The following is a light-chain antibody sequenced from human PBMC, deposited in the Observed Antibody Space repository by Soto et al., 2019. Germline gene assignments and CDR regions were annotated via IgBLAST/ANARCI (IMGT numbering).Light chain of an antibody. CDR1: QSVSNNY. CDR3: QHYNTFSFYT. Sequence: EIVLTQSPGTLSLSPGERATLSCRASQSVSNNYLAWYQQKPGQAPRLLIYGASNRATGIPDRFSGSGSGTDFTLTISSLQPDDFATYYCQHYNTFSFYTFGQGTKLEIK. CDR2: GAS. J-gene: IGKJ2*01. V-gene: IGKV3-20*01.